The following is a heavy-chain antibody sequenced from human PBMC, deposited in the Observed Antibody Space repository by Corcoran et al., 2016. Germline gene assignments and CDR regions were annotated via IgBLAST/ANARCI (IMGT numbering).Heavy chain of an antibody. CDR1: GYTFTSYG. J-gene: IGHJ5*02. D-gene: IGHD1-1*01. V-gene: IGHV1-18*01. Sequence: QVQLVQSGAAVKKPGASVKVSCKASGYTFTSYGISWVRQAPGQGLEWLGWISAYNGNTNYAQKLQGRVTMTTATSTSTAYMELRSLRSDDTAVDYCARDGVQLERRRDPSYNWFDPWGQGTLVTVSS. CDR2: ISAYNGNT. CDR3: ARDGVQLERRRDPSYNWFDP.